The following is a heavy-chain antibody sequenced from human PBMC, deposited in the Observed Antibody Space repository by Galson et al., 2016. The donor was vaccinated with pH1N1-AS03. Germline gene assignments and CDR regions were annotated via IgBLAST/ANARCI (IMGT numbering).Heavy chain of an antibody. D-gene: IGHD4-17*01. Sequence: ETLSLTCTVSGGSISSSSYYWGWIRQPPGKGLEWIGSIYYSGSTYYNPSLKSPVTISVDTSKNQFSLKLSSVTAADTAVYYCARRVYGDYVNWFDPWGQGTLGTVSS. CDR3: ARRVYGDYVNWFDP. V-gene: IGHV4-39*01. J-gene: IGHJ5*02. CDR2: IYYSGST. CDR1: GGSISSSSYY.